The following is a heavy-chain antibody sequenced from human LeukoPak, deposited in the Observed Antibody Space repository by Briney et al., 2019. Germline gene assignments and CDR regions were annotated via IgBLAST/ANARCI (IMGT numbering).Heavy chain of an antibody. J-gene: IGHJ4*02. CDR1: GFTYSSYS. CDR3: ARALRDILTGYYLDY. D-gene: IGHD3-9*01. CDR2: ISSSSSYI. V-gene: IGHV3-21*01. Sequence: GGSLRLSCAASGFTYSSYSMNWVRQAPGKGLEWVSSISSSSSYIYYADSVKGRFTISRDNAKNSLYLQMNSLRAEDTAVYYCARALRDILTGYYLDYWGQGTLVTVSS.